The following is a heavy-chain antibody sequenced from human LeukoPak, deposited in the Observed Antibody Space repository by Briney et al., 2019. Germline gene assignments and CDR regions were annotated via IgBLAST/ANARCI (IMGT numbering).Heavy chain of an antibody. V-gene: IGHV3-7*05. CDR1: GFTFSSYC. Sequence: SGGSLRLSCAASGFTFSSYCMTWVRQAPGKGLECVANIERDGSEKNYVDSVKGRFTISRDNAKNSLYLQMNSLRAEDTAVYYCARGQSGFDFWGQGTLVTVSS. CDR2: IERDGSEK. CDR3: ARGQSGFDF. J-gene: IGHJ4*02. D-gene: IGHD3-3*01.